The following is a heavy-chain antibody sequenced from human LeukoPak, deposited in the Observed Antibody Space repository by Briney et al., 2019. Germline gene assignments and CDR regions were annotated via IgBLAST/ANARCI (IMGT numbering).Heavy chain of an antibody. CDR3: ARGLRYYGSGSYGDY. CDR2: ITSNGAAT. J-gene: IGHJ4*02. D-gene: IGHD3-10*01. V-gene: IGHV3-20*04. CDR1: GFTFDIYG. Sequence: GGSLRLSCAASGFTFDIYGMNWVRQAPGKGLEWVSGITSNGAATGYADSVKGRFTISRDNAKNSLYLQMNSLRAEDTAVYYCARGLRYYGSGSYGDYWGQGTLVTVSS.